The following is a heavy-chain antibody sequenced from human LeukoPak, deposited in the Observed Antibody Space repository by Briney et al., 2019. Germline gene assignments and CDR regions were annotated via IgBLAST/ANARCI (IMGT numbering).Heavy chain of an antibody. CDR2: MHDGGTA. Sequence: KPSETLSLTCTVSGGSISTYYWRWIRQSPGKGLELMGHMHDGGTAFYHPSLTGRVGMSVDTSTNQFSLNLTSVTSEDAAVYYCARSGVSKSKTIIVVPEVWFDPWGQGTLVTVSS. CDR1: GGSISTYY. V-gene: IGHV4-59*01. CDR3: ARSGVSKSKTIIVVPEVWFDP. J-gene: IGHJ5*02. D-gene: IGHD3-22*01.